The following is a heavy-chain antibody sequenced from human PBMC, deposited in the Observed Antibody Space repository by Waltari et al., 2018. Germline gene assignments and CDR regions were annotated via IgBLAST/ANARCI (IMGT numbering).Heavy chain of an antibody. Sequence: QVQLVQSGAEVKKPGASVKVSCKTSGYTFDDFYMHWGRQAPGQGLEWMRWINPDSEVTNDAQKFQCRLTMTRDTSLSTAYMELSGLRSDDTAVYYCARDRNGSGWYFFGYWGQGTLVTVSS. D-gene: IGHD6-19*01. CDR2: INPDSEVT. CDR1: GYTFDDFY. CDR3: ARDRNGSGWYFFGY. J-gene: IGHJ4*02. V-gene: IGHV1-2*02.